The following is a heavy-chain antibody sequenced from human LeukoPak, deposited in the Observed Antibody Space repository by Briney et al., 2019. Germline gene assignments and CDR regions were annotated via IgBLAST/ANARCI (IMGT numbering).Heavy chain of an antibody. V-gene: IGHV1-69*04. J-gene: IGHJ5*02. CDR3: ARNRPPGVAAAGQLNWFAP. CDR2: IIPILGIA. Sequence: SVKVSCKASGGTFSSYAISWVRQAPGQGLEWMGRIIPILGIANYAQKFQGRVTITAEKATSTAYIELSSLRSEDTAVYYCARNRPPGVAAAGQLNWFAPWGQGTLVTVS. D-gene: IGHD6-13*01. CDR1: GGTFSSYA.